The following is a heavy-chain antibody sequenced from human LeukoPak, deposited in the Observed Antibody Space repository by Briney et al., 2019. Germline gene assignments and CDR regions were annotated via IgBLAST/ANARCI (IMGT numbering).Heavy chain of an antibody. CDR3: ARHYQLLSGKWFDP. J-gene: IGHJ5*02. Sequence: SETLSLTCTVSGGSISSYYWSWIRQPPGKGLEWIGYIYHTGSTKYNPSLKSRVTISVDTSKNQLSLRLSSVTAADTAVYYCARHYQLLSGKWFDPWGQGTLVTVSS. CDR1: GGSISSYY. D-gene: IGHD2-2*01. V-gene: IGHV4-59*08. CDR2: IYHTGST.